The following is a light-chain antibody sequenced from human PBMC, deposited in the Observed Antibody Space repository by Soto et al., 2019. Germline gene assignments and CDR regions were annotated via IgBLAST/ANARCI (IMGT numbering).Light chain of an antibody. Sequence: EIVLTQSPATLSFSPGERATLSCRASQNIGSYLAWYQQRPGQAPRLLIYDASQRDAGIPTRFSGSGSGTDFTLTISSLEPEDFAVYDCQQRSNWPLTFDGGTKVEIK. CDR2: DAS. J-gene: IGKJ4*01. CDR1: QNIGSY. V-gene: IGKV3-11*01. CDR3: QQRSNWPLT.